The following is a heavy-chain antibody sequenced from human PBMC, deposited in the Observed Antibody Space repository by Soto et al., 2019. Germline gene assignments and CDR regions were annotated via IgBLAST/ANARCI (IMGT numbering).Heavy chain of an antibody. CDR2: IKPDGSES. D-gene: IGHD2-15*01. V-gene: IGHV3-7*01. J-gene: IGHJ4*02. CDR1: GCTFSRHY. CDR3: EIEEWWRVEF. Sequence: EVQLAESGGGLVQPWGSLRLSCVASGCTFSRHYMTWVRQAPGKGLESVAKIKPDGSESYYVDSVSSRFTFARDNGKISLSLQTNSLRDEYTAVDYCEIEEWWRVEFWVQGTLVNVSS.